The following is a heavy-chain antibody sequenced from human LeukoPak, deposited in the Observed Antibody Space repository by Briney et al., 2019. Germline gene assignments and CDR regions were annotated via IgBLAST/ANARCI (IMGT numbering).Heavy chain of an antibody. CDR1: GFTFSSST. D-gene: IGHD4-17*01. V-gene: IGHV3-23*01. J-gene: IGHJ4*02. CDR2: VSGSGDGT. Sequence: GGSLRLSCAVSGFTFSSSTMTWVRQAPGKGLEWVSSVSGSGDGTYYADSVKGRFTISRDNSKKTLDLHMDSLRAEDTAVYYCAKERLGGNYGDYAVDYWGQGTMVTVSS. CDR3: AKERLGGNYGDYAVDY.